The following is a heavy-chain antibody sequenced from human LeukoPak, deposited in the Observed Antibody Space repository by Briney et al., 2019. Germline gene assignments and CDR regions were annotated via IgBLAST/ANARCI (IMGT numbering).Heavy chain of an antibody. CDR2: IYYSGST. CDR3: ARSSFYSRSWYLDY. CDR1: GGSISSGSYY. V-gene: IGHV4-30-4*08. D-gene: IGHD6-13*01. J-gene: IGHJ4*02. Sequence: PSETLSLTCTVSGGSISSGSYYWSWVRQPPGKGLEWIGYIYYSGSTYYNPSLKSRVAISVDTSKNQFSLNLSSVTAADTAVYYCARSSFYSRSWYLDYWGQGTLVTVSS.